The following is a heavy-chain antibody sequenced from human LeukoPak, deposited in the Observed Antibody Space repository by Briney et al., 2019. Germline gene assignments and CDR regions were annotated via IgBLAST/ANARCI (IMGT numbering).Heavy chain of an antibody. D-gene: IGHD6-19*01. CDR2: IYYSGST. CDR3: ARGSSGWYGYFFDY. CDR1: GGPISSYY. V-gene: IGHV4-59*01. Sequence: SETLSLTCTVSGGPISSYYWSWIRQPPGKGLEWIGYIYYSGSTNYNPSLKSRVTISLDTSKNQFSLKLSSVTAADTAVYYCARGSSGWYGYFFDYWGQGTLVTVSS. J-gene: IGHJ4*02.